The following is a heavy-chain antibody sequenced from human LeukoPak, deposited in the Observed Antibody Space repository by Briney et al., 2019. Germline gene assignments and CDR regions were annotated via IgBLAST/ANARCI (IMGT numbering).Heavy chain of an antibody. CDR2: ISSSSSYI. D-gene: IGHD5-12*01. J-gene: IGHJ4*02. CDR1: GFTFSSYS. V-gene: IGHV3-21*01. CDR3: ARDRLPRGYSGHDTDY. Sequence: GGSLRLSCAASGFTFSSYSMNWVRQAPGKGLEWVSSISSSSSYIYYADSVKGRFTISRDNAKNSLYLQMNSLRAEDTAVYYCARDRLPRGYSGHDTDYWGQGTLVTVSS.